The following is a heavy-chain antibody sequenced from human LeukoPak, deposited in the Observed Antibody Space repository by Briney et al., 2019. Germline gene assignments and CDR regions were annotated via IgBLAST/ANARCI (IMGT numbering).Heavy chain of an antibody. J-gene: IGHJ4*02. CDR1: GGSFIGYY. D-gene: IGHD5-18*01. CDR2: INHSGST. V-gene: IGHV4-34*01. CDR3: ARGAQLWDH. Sequence: PSETLSLTCAVYGGSFIGYYWSWIRQPPGKGLEWIGEINHSGSTNYNPSLKSRVTISVDTSKNQFSLKLSSVTAADTAVYYCARGAQLWDHLGQGTLVTVSS.